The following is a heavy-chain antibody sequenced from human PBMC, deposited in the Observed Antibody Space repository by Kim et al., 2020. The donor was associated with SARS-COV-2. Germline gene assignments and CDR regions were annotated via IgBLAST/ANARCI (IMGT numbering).Heavy chain of an antibody. V-gene: IGHV4-59*01. J-gene: IGHJ4*02. CDR2: IYYSGST. D-gene: IGHD6-13*01. CDR3: ARVGDSSSWSEFDY. CDR1: GGSIGSYY. Sequence: SETLSLTCTVSGGSIGSYYWSWVRQPPGKGLEWIGYIYYSGSTDYNPSLKSRVTLSVDTSKNQFSLNLSSVTAADTAVYYCARVGDSSSWSEFDYWGQG.